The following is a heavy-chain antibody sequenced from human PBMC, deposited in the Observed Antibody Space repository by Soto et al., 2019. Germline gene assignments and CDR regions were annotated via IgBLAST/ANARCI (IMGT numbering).Heavy chain of an antibody. CDR2: ISHTDRLT. CDR1: GFTFSYYE. V-gene: IGHV3-48*03. D-gene: IGHD6-13*01. CDR3: ARDTGRASADL. J-gene: IGHJ5*02. Sequence: EVQLAESGGDLVQPGGSLRLSCVGSGFTFSYYEMNWVRQAPGKGLERVAFISHTDRLTHYPDSVKGRFTISRDNAQNSLYLEMNSLRVEDTGVYYCARDTGRASADLWGQGTLVTVSS.